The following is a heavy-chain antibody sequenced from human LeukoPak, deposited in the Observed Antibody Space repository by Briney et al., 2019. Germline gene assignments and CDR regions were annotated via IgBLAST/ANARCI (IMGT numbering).Heavy chain of an antibody. J-gene: IGHJ4*02. CDR2: IYSGGST. V-gene: IGHV3-53*01. CDR3: ARGLGYYDSSGDDDY. CDR1: GFTVSSNY. D-gene: IGHD3-22*01. Sequence: GGSLRLSCAASGFTVSSNYMSWVRQAPGKGLEWVSVIYSGGSTYYADSVKGRFTISRDNSKNTLYLQMNSLRAEDTAVYYCARGLGYYDSSGDDDYWGQGTLVTVSS.